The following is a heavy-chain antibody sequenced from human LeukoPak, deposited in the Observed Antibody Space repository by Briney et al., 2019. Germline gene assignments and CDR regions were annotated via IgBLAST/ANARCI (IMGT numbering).Heavy chain of an antibody. Sequence: GGSLRLSCAASGFTFSGRGMYTVRQAPGKGLQWVAVVSFDGSNKYYVDSVKGRFTISRDNSKNTLYLQMNSLRAEDTAFYYCAKDRSSGDYSKYEGYYNGMDVWGQGTTVTVSS. D-gene: IGHD4-11*01. CDR3: AKDRSSGDYSKYEGYYNGMDV. V-gene: IGHV3-30*18. CDR2: VSFDGSNK. CDR1: GFTFSGRG. J-gene: IGHJ6*02.